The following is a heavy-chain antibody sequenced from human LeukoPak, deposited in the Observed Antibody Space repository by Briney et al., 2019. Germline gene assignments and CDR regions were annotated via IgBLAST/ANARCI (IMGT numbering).Heavy chain of an antibody. V-gene: IGHV3-30*04. CDR3: AKMSGLLWFGEFGEFDY. J-gene: IGHJ4*02. CDR2: ISFDGSNK. Sequence: GRSLRLSCAASGFTFSSYAMHWVRQAPGKGLEWVAVISFDGSNKYYADSVKGRFTISRDNSKNTLNLQMNSLRAEDTAVYYCAKMSGLLWFGEFGEFDYWGQGTLVTVSS. D-gene: IGHD3-10*01. CDR1: GFTFSSYA.